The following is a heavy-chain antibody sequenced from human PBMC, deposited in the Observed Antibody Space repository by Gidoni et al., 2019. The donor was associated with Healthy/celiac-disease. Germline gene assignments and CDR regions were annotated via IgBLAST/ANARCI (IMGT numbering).Heavy chain of an antibody. V-gene: IGHV3-48*02. CDR1: GFTFSSYS. D-gene: IGHD5-12*01. CDR3: ARDRDGYGLDYDAFDI. CDR2: ISSRSSTI. J-gene: IGHJ3*02. Sequence: EVQLVESGGGLVQPGGSLRLSCAASGFTFSSYSMTWVRQATGKGLEWVSYISSRSSTIYYADSVKGRFTISRDNAKNSLYLQMNSLRDEDTAVYYCARDRDGYGLDYDAFDIWGQGTMVTVSS.